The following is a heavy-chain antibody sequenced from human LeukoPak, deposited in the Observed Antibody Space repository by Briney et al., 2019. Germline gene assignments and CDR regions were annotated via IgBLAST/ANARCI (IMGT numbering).Heavy chain of an antibody. Sequence: ASVKVSCKASGYTFTSYYMHWVRQAPGQGLEWMGIINPSGGSTSYAQKFQGRVTMTRDMSTSTVYMELSSLRSEDTAVYYCARIAAAGTGSDYWGQGTLVTVSS. J-gene: IGHJ4*02. CDR2: INPSGGST. CDR3: ARIAAAGTGSDY. CDR1: GYTFTSYY. D-gene: IGHD6-13*01. V-gene: IGHV1-46*01.